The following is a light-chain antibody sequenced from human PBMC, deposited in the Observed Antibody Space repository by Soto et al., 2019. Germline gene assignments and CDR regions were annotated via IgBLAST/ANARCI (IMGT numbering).Light chain of an antibody. CDR2: DAS. CDR3: QQRSNWIT. J-gene: IGKJ5*01. CDR1: QNINRW. Sequence: DIQMTQSPSTLSSSVGDRVTITCRASQNINRWLAWYQQKPGKAPMLLIYDASTLQSGAPSRFSGSGSGTEFTLTISSLEPEDFAVYYCQQRSNWITFGQGTRLEIK. V-gene: IGKV1-5*01.